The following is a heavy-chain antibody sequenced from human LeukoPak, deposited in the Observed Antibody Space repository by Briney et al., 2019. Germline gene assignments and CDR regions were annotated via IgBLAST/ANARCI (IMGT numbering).Heavy chain of an antibody. D-gene: IGHD1-26*01. CDR2: ISWNSGSI. Sequence: GGSLRLSCAASGFTFDDYAMHWVRQAPGKGLEWVSGISWNSGSIGYADSVKGRFTISRDNAKNSLYLQMNSLRAEDMALYYCAKDKDGTGNYYMDVWGKGTTVTVSS. CDR1: GFTFDDYA. V-gene: IGHV3-9*03. J-gene: IGHJ6*03. CDR3: AKDKDGTGNYYMDV.